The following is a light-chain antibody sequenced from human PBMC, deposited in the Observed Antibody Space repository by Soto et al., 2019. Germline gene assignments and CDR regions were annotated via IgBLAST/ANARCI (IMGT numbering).Light chain of an antibody. J-gene: IGLJ3*02. CDR2: TNN. CDR1: SSNIGSHY. CDR3: AAWDDSLSGPV. Sequence: QSVLTQPPSASGTPGQRVTMSCSGSSSNIGSHYVYWYQQLPGTAPKLLIYTNNQRPSGVPDRFSGSKSGTSASLAISGLRSEDEADYYCAAWDDSLSGPVFGGGTKLTVL. V-gene: IGLV1-47*01.